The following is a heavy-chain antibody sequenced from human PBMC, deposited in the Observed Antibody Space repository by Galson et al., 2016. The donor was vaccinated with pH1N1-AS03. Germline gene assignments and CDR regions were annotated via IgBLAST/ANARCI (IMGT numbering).Heavy chain of an antibody. CDR1: GYKFTSYG. J-gene: IGHJ6*02. CDR2: ISGCNINA. D-gene: IGHD2-2*01. Sequence: SVKVSCKASGYKFTSYGVSWVRQAPGQGLEWMGWISGCNINAKYAEKFQGRVTLTTDKSTSTAYMELRSLTSDDTAVYFCAGDGDIVIVPSAIDYYGMDVWGQGTTVTVSS. V-gene: IGHV1-18*01. CDR3: AGDGDIVIVPSAIDYYGMDV.